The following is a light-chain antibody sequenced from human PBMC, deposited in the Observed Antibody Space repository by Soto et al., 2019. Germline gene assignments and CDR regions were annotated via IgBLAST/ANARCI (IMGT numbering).Light chain of an antibody. V-gene: IGKV4-1*01. CDR2: WAS. J-gene: IGKJ4*01. CDR1: QSVLYSSNNKNY. Sequence: DIVMTQSPDSLAVSLGERATIHCKSSQSVLYSSNNKNYLAWYQQKPGQPPKLLIYWASTRESGVPDRFSGSGSGTDFTLTISSLQAEDVAFYYCQQYYSTPLTFGGGTKVEIK. CDR3: QQYYSTPLT.